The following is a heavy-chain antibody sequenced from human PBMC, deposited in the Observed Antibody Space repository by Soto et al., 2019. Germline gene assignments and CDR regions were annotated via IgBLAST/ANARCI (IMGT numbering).Heavy chain of an antibody. CDR1: GGSISSYY. V-gene: IGHV4-59*01. CDR2: VYFSGST. J-gene: IGHJ6*02. CDR3: TRDLYIGHRGYGQSNV. D-gene: IGHD5-12*01. Sequence: QVQLHESGPGLVKPSEALSLTCTISGGSISSYYWSWIRQTPGKGLEWIGYVYFSGSTNYNPSLKSRVLISIDTSRNKFSLKLNSVTAADTAVYYCTRDLYIGHRGYGQSNVWGQGKTFSVSS.